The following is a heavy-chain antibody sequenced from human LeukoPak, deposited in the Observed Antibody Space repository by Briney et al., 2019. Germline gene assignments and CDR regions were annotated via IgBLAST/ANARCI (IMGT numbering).Heavy chain of an antibody. CDR3: ARGRTTGEFDY. V-gene: IGHV1-69*05. D-gene: IGHD4-11*01. CDR2: INPIFHTP. Sequence: SVKVSCKASGGTFSSHAISWVRQAPGQGLEWMGVINPIFHTPTYAKKFQGRLTITKDESISTASMDLSSLISDDTAVYCARGRTTGEFDYWGQGTLVTVSS. J-gene: IGHJ4*02. CDR1: GGTFSSHA.